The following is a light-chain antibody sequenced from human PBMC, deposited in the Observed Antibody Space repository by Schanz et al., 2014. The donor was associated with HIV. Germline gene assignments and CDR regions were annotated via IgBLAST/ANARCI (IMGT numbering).Light chain of an antibody. V-gene: IGLV1-44*01. J-gene: IGLJ3*02. Sequence: QSVLTQPPSASGTPGQRVTISCSGSSSTFRSNAVNWYHQLPGTAPKLLIYNTYHRPSGVPDRFSGSQSGTSASLAISGLQAEDEADFFCATWDDSLNGWVFGGGTKLTVL. CDR3: ATWDDSLNGWV. CDR2: NTY. CDR1: SSTFRSNA.